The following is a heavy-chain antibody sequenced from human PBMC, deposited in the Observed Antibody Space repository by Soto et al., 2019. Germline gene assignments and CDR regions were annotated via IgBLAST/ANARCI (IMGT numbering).Heavy chain of an antibody. CDR2: ISGSGATT. CDR1: GFTFSSYA. J-gene: IGHJ6*02. CDR3: AKWLAATRYYYYGVDG. D-gene: IGHD6-13*01. V-gene: IGHV3-23*01. Sequence: PGGSLRLSCAASGFTFSSYAMSWVRQAPGKGLEWVSVISGSGATTYYADSVKGRFTISRDNSKNTLYLQMNSLRAEDTAVYYCAKWLAATRYYYYGVDGWGQGTTVTVSS.